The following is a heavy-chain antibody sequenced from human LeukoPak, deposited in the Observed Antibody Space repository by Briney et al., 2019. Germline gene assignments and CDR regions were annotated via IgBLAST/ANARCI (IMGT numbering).Heavy chain of an antibody. J-gene: IGHJ4*02. CDR1: GLAFSRYW. Sequence: PGGSLRLSCAASGLAFSRYWMNWVRQAPGKGLEWVANIKQDGTEEYYVDSVKGRFIISRDNAKNSLYLQMNSLRAEDTAMYYCATFRTDYDSSLDYWGQGTLVTVSS. CDR3: ATFRTDYDSSLDY. D-gene: IGHD3-22*01. V-gene: IGHV3-7*01. CDR2: IKQDGTEE.